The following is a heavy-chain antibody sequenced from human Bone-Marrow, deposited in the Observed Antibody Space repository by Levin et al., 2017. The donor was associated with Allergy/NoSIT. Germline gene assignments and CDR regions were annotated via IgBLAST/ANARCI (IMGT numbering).Heavy chain of an antibody. CDR1: GDSFSSPNW. CDR2: VYHDGSS. CDR3: ARRRGATIGPFDY. D-gene: IGHD3-10*01. V-gene: IGHV4/OR15-8*01. J-gene: IGHJ4*02. Sequence: PSETLSLTCVVSGDSFSSPNWWSWVRQPPGKGLEWIGEVYHDGSSNYNPSLKSRVTISMDRSKNQFSLNVNSVTAADTAVYFCARRRGATIGPFDYWGQGSLVTVSS.